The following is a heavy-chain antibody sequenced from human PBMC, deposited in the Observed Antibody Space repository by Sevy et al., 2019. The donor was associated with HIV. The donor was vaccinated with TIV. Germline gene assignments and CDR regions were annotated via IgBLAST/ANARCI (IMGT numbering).Heavy chain of an antibody. CDR2: IRSEVYGGTT. J-gene: IGHJ4*02. D-gene: IGHD1-1*01. Sequence: GGSLRLSCTASGFTFGEYSMSWFRQAPGKGLEWVSFIRSEVYGGTTEYAASVKGRFSIASDDSKRIAYLQISSLKTEDTAVYYCTRGGRVYADDGVDYWGQGTLVTVSS. V-gene: IGHV3-49*03. CDR1: GFTFGEYS. CDR3: TRGGRVYADDGVDY.